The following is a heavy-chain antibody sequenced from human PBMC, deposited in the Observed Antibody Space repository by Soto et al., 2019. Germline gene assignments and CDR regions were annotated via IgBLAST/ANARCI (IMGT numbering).Heavy chain of an antibody. Sequence: QLQLQESGPGLVKPSETLSLTCTVSGGSISSRSYYWGWIRQPPGKGLEWIGSIYYSGSTYYNPSLQSRDTLSVDTSKNQFSLKLSSVTAADTAVYYCARPWGYSYGYIDYWGQGTLVTVSS. D-gene: IGHD5-18*01. CDR3: ARPWGYSYGYIDY. V-gene: IGHV4-39*01. CDR1: GGSISSRSYY. CDR2: IYYSGST. J-gene: IGHJ4*02.